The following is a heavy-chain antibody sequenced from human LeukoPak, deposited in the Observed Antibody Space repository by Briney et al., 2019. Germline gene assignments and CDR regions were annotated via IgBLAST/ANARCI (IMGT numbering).Heavy chain of an antibody. CDR1: GGSISSSSYY. D-gene: IGHD3-22*01. J-gene: IGHJ4*02. Sequence: SETLSLTCTVSGGSISSSSYYWGWIRQPPGKGLEWIGSIYYNGSTYYNPSLKSRVTISVDTSKNQFSLKLSSVTAADTAVYYCARNYYDTSGYYYPALFDYWGQGTLVTVSS. V-gene: IGHV4-39*01. CDR3: ARNYYDTSGYYYPALFDY. CDR2: IYYNGST.